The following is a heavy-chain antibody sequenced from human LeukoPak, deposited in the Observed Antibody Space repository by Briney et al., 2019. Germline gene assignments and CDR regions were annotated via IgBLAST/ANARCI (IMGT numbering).Heavy chain of an antibody. V-gene: IGHV3-20*04. J-gene: IGHJ6*03. CDR3: ARGASWLGVPDPPGGYCYYYMDV. CDR1: GFTFDDYG. Sequence: GGSLRLSCAASGFTFDDYGMSWVRQAPGKGLEWVSGINWNGGSTGYADSVKGRFTISRDNAKNSLYLQMNSLRAEDTALYYCARGASWLGVPDPPGGYCYYYMDVWGKGTTVTVSS. CDR2: INWNGGST. D-gene: IGHD2-2*01.